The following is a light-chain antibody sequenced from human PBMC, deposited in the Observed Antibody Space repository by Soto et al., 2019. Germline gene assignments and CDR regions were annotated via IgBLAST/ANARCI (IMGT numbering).Light chain of an antibody. J-gene: IGKJ5*01. CDR1: QSVKSSY. V-gene: IGKV3-20*01. Sequence: EAVLTQSPGTLFLSPGDRATLPCRASQSVKSSYLAWYQHKPGQAPRLRIYGTSSRATGIPDRLSGSGSGTDFTLTISRMEPEDFAVYYCQQYGSSITFGQGTRLEIK. CDR3: QQYGSSIT. CDR2: GTS.